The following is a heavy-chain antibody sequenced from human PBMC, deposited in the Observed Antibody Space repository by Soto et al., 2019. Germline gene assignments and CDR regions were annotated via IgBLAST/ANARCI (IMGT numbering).Heavy chain of an antibody. CDR3: ASMGYHYGSGSYPLDY. D-gene: IGHD3-10*01. Sequence: SETLSLTCTVSGGSISSYYWTWIRQPSGKGLEWIGFMYNSGSTHYNPSLKSRVTISLDTSKNQFSLNLRSVTAADTAVYYCASMGYHYGSGSYPLDYWGQGTLVTVSS. J-gene: IGHJ4*02. V-gene: IGHV4-59*08. CDR2: MYNSGST. CDR1: GGSISSYY.